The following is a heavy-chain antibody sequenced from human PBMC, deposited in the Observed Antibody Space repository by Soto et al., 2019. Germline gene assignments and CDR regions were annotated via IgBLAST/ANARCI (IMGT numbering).Heavy chain of an antibody. CDR2: ITAYNGNT. Sequence: VQLVQSGAEVKKPGASVKVSCKASGYTFSNFGISWVRLAPGQGLEWMGWITAYNGNTHYAQNFQGRVTMTTDTATSTAYMDLRSLRSDYTAIYYCARFGRGFSSAFDFDYWGQGTLVTVSS. CDR3: ARFGRGFSSAFDFDY. J-gene: IGHJ4*02. D-gene: IGHD5-18*01. CDR1: GYTFSNFG. V-gene: IGHV1-18*01.